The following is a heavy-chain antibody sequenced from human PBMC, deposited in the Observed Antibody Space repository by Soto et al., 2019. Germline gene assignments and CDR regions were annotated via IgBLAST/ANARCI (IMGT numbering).Heavy chain of an antibody. D-gene: IGHD6-19*01. CDR1: GFTFISYE. CDR2: ISSNGGTK. CDR3: ARLTGSGPRYYGMDV. Sequence: WGSLRLSCAASGFTFISYEMNFVRHAPLKWLEWVSYISSNGGTKYYADSVNGRLAISRDNAKNSLYLQMNSLRAEDTAVYYCARLTGSGPRYYGMDVWGQGTTVTVSS. V-gene: IGHV3-48*03. J-gene: IGHJ6*02.